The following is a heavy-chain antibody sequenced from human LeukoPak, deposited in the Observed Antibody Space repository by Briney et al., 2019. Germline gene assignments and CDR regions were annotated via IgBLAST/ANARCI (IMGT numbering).Heavy chain of an antibody. V-gene: IGHV3-23*01. D-gene: IGHD3-22*01. CDR3: AKGVDYYDSSGYPLYYMDV. CDR1: GCTFTSYA. Sequence: PGGSLRLSCAASGCTFTSYAMSWVRQAPGNGLEWVSAISGSGGGTYYADSVKGRLTISRANSKNTLYLQMNSLRAEDTAVYYCAKGVDYYDSSGYPLYYMDVWGKGTTVTVSS. CDR2: ISGSGGGT. J-gene: IGHJ6*03.